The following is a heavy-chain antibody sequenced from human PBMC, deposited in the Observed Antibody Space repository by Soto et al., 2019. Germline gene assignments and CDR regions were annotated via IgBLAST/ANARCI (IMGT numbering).Heavy chain of an antibody. CDR3: AKISLCGSATKDY. CDR1: GFTFSRYA. Sequence: EVQLLDSGGGMVQPGGSLRLSCAASGFTFSRYAMSWVRQAPGKRLEWVSAISGSGGSTYYADSVKGRFTISRGNSKNLLDLQMKSLRAEDTAVYFCAKISLCGSATKDYRRPGALGPVSS. J-gene: IGHJ4*02. D-gene: IGHD3-10*01. V-gene: IGHV3-23*01. CDR2: ISGSGGST.